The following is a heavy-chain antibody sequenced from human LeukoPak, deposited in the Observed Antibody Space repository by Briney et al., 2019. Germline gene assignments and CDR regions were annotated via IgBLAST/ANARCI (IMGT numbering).Heavy chain of an antibody. CDR2: IIPIFGTA. D-gene: IGHD5-12*01. J-gene: IGHJ3*02. Sequence: ASVKVSCKASGGTFSSYAISWVRQAPGQGLEWMGGIIPIFGTANYAQKFQGRVTITADKSTSTAYMELSSLRSEDTAVYYCARDLDTYSGAFDIWGQGTMVTVSS. CDR3: ARDLDTYSGAFDI. CDR1: GGTFSSYA. V-gene: IGHV1-69*06.